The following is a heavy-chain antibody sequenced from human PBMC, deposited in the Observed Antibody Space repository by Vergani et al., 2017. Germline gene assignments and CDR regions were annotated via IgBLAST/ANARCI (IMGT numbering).Heavy chain of an antibody. D-gene: IGHD2-21*01. CDR3: ASADIALYYFDY. CDR2: IYYSGST. V-gene: IGHV4-59*01. CDR1: GGSISSYY. Sequence: QVQLQESGPGLVKPSETLSLTCTVSGGSISSYYWSWIRQPPGKGLEWIGYIYYSGSTNYNPSLKSRVTISVDTSKNQFSLKLSSVTAADTAVYYCASADIALYYFDYWGQGTLVTVSS. J-gene: IGHJ4*02.